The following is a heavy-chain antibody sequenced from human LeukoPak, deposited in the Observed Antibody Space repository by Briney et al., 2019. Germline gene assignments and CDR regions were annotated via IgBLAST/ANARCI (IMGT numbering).Heavy chain of an antibody. J-gene: IGHJ4*02. CDR3: ARDQYDTWSRRGNFDS. Sequence: GGSLRLSCSASGFTFSTYWMSWVRQAPGKGLEWVANIKLDGSEKNYVDSVKGRFTISRDNTKNSLYLQMNSLRAEDTAVFYCARDQYDTWSRRGNFDSWGQGTLVIVSS. CDR2: IKLDGSEK. V-gene: IGHV3-7*03. CDR1: GFTFSTYW. D-gene: IGHD3-3*01.